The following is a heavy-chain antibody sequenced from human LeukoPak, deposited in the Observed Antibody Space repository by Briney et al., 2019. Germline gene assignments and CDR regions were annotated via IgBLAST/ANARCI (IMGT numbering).Heavy chain of an antibody. CDR1: GFTFDDYA. CDR3: AKDGAAAARTFDY. Sequence: GRSLRLSCAASGFTFDDYAMHWVRQAPGKGLEWVSGISWNSGSIGYADSVKGRFTISRDNAKNSLYLQMNSLRAEDTALYYCAKDGAAAARTFDYWGQGTLVTVPS. CDR2: ISWNSGSI. J-gene: IGHJ4*02. V-gene: IGHV3-9*01. D-gene: IGHD6-13*01.